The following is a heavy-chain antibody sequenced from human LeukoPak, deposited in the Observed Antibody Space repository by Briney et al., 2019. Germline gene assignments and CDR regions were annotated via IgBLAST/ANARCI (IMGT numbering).Heavy chain of an antibody. V-gene: IGHV3-30*04. Sequence: GGSLRLPCAASGFTFSSYAMHWVRQAPGKGLEWVAVISYDGSNKYYADSVKGRFTISRDNSKNTLYLQMNSLRAEDTAVYYCARELTDFWTSHLMVGYFDYWGQGTLVTVSS. D-gene: IGHD3-3*01. CDR2: ISYDGSNK. CDR3: ARELTDFWTSHLMVGYFDY. CDR1: GFTFSSYA. J-gene: IGHJ4*02.